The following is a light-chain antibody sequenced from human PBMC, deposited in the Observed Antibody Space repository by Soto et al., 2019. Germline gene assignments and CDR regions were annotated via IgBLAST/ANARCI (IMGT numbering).Light chain of an antibody. Sequence: DTVLTQSPGTLSLSPGERATLSCRASQSFRGLLAWYQQKPGQAPRLLIYDAYNRATGIPPRFSGSGSGTDFTLTIRSLEPEDSAVYYCQQRHMWPSTFGQGTRLEIK. CDR3: QQRHMWPST. J-gene: IGKJ5*01. CDR1: QSFRGL. V-gene: IGKV3-11*01. CDR2: DAY.